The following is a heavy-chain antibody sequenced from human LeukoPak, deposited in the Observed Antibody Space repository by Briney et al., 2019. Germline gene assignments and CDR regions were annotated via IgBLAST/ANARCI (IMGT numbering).Heavy chain of an antibody. Sequence: GGSLRLSCAASGFTFSSYAMHWVRQAPGKGLEWVAVISYDGSNKYYADSVKGRFTISRDNSKNTLYLQMNSLRAEDTAVYYCARDRRAVAGTSHWGQETLVTVSS. CDR3: ARDRRAVAGTSH. CDR1: GFTFSSYA. CDR2: ISYDGSNK. D-gene: IGHD6-19*01. V-gene: IGHV3-30-3*01. J-gene: IGHJ4*02.